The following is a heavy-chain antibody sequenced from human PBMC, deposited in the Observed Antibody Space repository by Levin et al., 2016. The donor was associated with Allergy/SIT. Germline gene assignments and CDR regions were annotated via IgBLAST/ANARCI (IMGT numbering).Heavy chain of an antibody. CDR2: ISAYNGNT. CDR3: ARDDAYSSSRRAGGFDP. D-gene: IGHD6-6*01. CDR1: GYTFTSYG. Sequence: ASVKVSCKASGYTFTSYGISWVRQAPGQGLEWMGWISAYNGNTNYAQKLQGRVTMTTDTSTSTAYMELRSLRSDDTAVYYCARDDAYSSSRRAGGFDPWGQGTLVTVSS. J-gene: IGHJ5*02. V-gene: IGHV1-18*04.